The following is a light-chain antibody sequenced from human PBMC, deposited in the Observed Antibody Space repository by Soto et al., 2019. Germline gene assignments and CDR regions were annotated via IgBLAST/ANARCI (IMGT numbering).Light chain of an antibody. CDR1: KNDIGVYDF. Sequence: ALTQPPSASWSPGQSGTISCTGTKNDIGVYDFVSWYQHHPGKAPRLIIYEVVQLPSGVPDRFFGSKSCNTASLTVSGLQAEEEADYFCKSYAGRNSYVFGSGTKVTVL. V-gene: IGLV2-8*01. CDR2: EVV. J-gene: IGLJ1*01. CDR3: KSYAGRNSYV.